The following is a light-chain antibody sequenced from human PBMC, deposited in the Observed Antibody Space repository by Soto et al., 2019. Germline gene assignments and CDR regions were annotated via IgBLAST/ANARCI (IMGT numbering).Light chain of an antibody. CDR3: CSFAGSYHYV. Sequence: QSVLTQPRSVSASPGQSVTISCTGTSSDVGRYDYVSWYQQHSGKAPKLIVYDVTERPSGVPDRFSGSKSGNTASLTISGLQAEDEADYSCCSFAGSYHYVFGRRTKVTV. V-gene: IGLV2-11*01. CDR1: SSDVGRYDY. J-gene: IGLJ1*01. CDR2: DVT.